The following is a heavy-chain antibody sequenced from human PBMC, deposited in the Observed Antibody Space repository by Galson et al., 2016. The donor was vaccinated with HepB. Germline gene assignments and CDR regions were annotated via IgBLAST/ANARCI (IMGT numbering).Heavy chain of an antibody. D-gene: IGHD1-14*01. CDR3: AKPRAATTSYFDY. Sequence: SLRLSCAASGFTFSSHTMSWVRQLPGKGLEWVSGMSGGGGSIFYADSVKGRFIISRDNSKNTLYLQMNSLRPEDTAIYSCAKPRAATTSYFDYWGQGILVTVSS. V-gene: IGHV3-23*01. CDR2: MSGGGGSI. CDR1: GFTFSSHT. J-gene: IGHJ4*02.